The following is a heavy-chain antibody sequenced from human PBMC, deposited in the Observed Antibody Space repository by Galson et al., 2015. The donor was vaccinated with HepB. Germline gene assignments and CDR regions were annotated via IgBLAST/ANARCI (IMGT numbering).Heavy chain of an antibody. CDR1: GFTFTSSA. J-gene: IGHJ4*02. CDR3: AAGGDGSGLDY. Sequence: SVKVSCKAPGFTFTSSAMQWVRQARGQRLEWIGWIVVGSGNTNYAQKFQERVTITGDMSTSTAYMELSSPRSEDTAVYYCAAGGDGSGLDYWGQGTLVTVSS. D-gene: IGHD5-24*01. CDR2: IVVGSGNT. V-gene: IGHV1-58*02.